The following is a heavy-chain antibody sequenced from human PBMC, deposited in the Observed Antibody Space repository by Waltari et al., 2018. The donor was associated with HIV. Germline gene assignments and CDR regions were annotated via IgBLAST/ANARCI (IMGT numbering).Heavy chain of an antibody. J-gene: IGHJ4*02. D-gene: IGHD3-22*01. CDR1: GARFSDVW. V-gene: IGHV3-15*01. CDR3: TVGKSSGYY. CDR2: IKSKTEGWTT. Sequence: EVQMVESWGGLVNPGGSLRFSCAASGARFSDVWLNWFRQAPGQGLEGVGQIKSKTEGWTTHYAAPVKGRFTISRDDSKNMLFLEMNSLNTDDTASYYCTVGKSSGYYWGQGTLVTVSS.